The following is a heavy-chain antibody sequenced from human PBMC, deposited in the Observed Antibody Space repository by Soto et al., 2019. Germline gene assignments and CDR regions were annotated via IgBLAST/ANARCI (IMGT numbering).Heavy chain of an antibody. CDR1: GGSISSSNW. V-gene: IGHV4-4*02. Sequence: SETLSLTCAVSGGSISSSNWWSWVRQPPGKGLEWIGEIYHSGSTNYNPSLRSRVTISVDKSKNQFSLKLSSVTAADTAVYYCARTTLGATTSAFDIWGQGTMVTVSS. CDR2: IYHSGST. CDR3: ARTTLGATTSAFDI. J-gene: IGHJ3*02. D-gene: IGHD1-26*01.